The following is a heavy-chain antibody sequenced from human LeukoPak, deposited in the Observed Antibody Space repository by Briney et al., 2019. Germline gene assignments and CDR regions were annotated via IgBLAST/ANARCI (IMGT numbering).Heavy chain of an antibody. CDR2: INHSGST. Sequence: PSETLSLTCAVYGGSFSGYYWSWIRQPPGKGLEWIGEINHSGSTNYNPSLKSRVTISVDTPKNQFSLKLSSVTAADTAVYYCARGYSRKYYYGSGSYKLDYWGQGTLVTVSS. J-gene: IGHJ4*02. CDR3: ARGYSRKYYYGSGSYKLDY. CDR1: GGSFSGYY. V-gene: IGHV4-34*01. D-gene: IGHD3-10*01.